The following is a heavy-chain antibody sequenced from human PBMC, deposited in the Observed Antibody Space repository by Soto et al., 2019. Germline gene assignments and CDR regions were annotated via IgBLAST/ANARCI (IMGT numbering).Heavy chain of an antibody. Sequence: QVQLVQSGADMKKPGASVKVSCKASGYTFTHYDINWVRQATGQGLEWMGWMNPNTGNTVFTQKFQDRVTMTRNTSISTAYMELSSLRSEDSALYFGARGGWGPPCGLWGEGTPVTVSS. V-gene: IGHV1-8*01. CDR2: MNPNTGNT. D-gene: IGHD3-16*01. CDR1: GYTFTHYD. CDR3: ARGGWGPPCGL. J-gene: IGHJ4*02.